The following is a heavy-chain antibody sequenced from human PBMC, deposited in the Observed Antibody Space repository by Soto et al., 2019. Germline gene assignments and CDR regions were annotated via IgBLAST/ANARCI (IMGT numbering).Heavy chain of an antibody. CDR2: ISWNSGSI. Sequence: GGSLGLSCAASGFTFDDYAMHWVRQAPGKGLEWVSGISWNSGSIGYADSVKGRFTISRDNAKNSLYLQMNRLRPEDTAVYKCAKDLRTTISDYGMDVWGQGTTVTVSS. J-gene: IGHJ6*02. CDR1: GFTFDDYA. CDR3: AKDLRTTISDYGMDV. V-gene: IGHV3-9*01.